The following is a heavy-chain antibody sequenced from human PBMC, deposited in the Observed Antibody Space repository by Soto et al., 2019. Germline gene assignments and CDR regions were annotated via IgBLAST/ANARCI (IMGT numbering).Heavy chain of an antibody. J-gene: IGHJ5*02. D-gene: IGHD3-22*01. V-gene: IGHV1-18*01. CDR3: ARDQEGITMIVGGT. CDR2: ISAYNGNT. Sequence: QVQLVQSGAEVKKPGASVKVSCKASGDIFTSYGISWVRQAPGQGLEWMGWISAYNGNTNYAQKFQGRVTMTTDTSTSTAYMELRGLRSDDTAVYYCARDQEGITMIVGGTWGQGTLVTVSS. CDR1: GDIFTSYG.